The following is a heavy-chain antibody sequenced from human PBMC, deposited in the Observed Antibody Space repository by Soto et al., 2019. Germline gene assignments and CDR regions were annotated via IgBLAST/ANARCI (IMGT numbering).Heavy chain of an antibody. V-gene: IGHV3-23*01. Sequence: GGSLRLSCAASGFTFSSYAMSWVRQAPGKGLKKVSSISGSGGSTYYADSVKGRFTISRDNSKNTLYLQMNSLRAEDTAVYYCASKPHDFWSGYSYYYAMDVWGLGTTVTVSS. D-gene: IGHD3-3*01. CDR3: ASKPHDFWSGYSYYYAMDV. J-gene: IGHJ6*02. CDR1: GFTFSSYA. CDR2: ISGSGGST.